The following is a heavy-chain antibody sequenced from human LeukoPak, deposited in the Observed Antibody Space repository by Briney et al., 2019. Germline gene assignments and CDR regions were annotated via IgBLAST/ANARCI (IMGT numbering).Heavy chain of an antibody. CDR2: ISAYNGNT. CDR1: GYTFTSYG. D-gene: IGHD6-19*01. V-gene: IGHV1-18*01. CDR3: ARDWDSSGPGVGY. J-gene: IGHJ4*02. Sequence: GASVTVSCKASGYTFTSYGISWVRQAPGQGLEWIGWISAYNGNTNYAQNLQGRVTMTTDRSTSTAYMELRSLRSDDTAVYYCARDWDSSGPGVGYCGQGPVVPVSS.